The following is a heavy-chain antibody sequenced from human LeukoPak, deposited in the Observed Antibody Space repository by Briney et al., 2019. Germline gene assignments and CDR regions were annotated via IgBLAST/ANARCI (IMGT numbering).Heavy chain of an antibody. CDR1: IRSISILSYY. CDR3: ARVRLYYGACAPNYMDV. J-gene: IGHJ6*03. Sequence: SQTLSLTCTVSIRSISILSYYCGWIRQPPGKGLEWIGYIYYSRSTNNNPSLKSRVTMSVDTSRNQFSLKLNSITAPDSVSLCCARVRLYYGACAPNYMDVWGEGTTVTVSS. D-gene: IGHD4/OR15-4a*01. V-gene: IGHV4-61*05. CDR2: IYYSRST.